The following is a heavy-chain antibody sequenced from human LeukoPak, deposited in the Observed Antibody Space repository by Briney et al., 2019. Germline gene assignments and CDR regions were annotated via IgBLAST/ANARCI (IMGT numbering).Heavy chain of an antibody. CDR1: GYTFTSYG. D-gene: IGHD2-2*01. CDR2: ISAYNGNT. Sequence: GASVKVSCKASGYTFTSYGISWVRQAPGQGLEWMGWISAYNGNTNYAQKLQGRVTMTTDTSTSTAYMELRSLRSDDTAVYYCARDHCSSTSCYWFDPWGQGTLVTVSS. J-gene: IGHJ5*02. CDR3: ARDHCSSTSCYWFDP. V-gene: IGHV1-18*01.